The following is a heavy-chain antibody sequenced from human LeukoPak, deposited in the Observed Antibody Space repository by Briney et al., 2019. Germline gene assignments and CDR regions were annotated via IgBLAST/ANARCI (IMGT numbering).Heavy chain of an antibody. CDR3: ARALAVAGIDY. CDR1: GYTFTSYY. V-gene: IGHV1-46*01. Sequence: GASVKVSCKASGYTFTSYYMHWVRQAPGQGLEWMGIINPSGGSTGYAQKFQGRVTMTRDTSTSTVYMELSSLRSEDTAVYYCARALAVAGIDYWGQGTLVTVSS. CDR2: INPSGGST. J-gene: IGHJ4*02. D-gene: IGHD6-19*01.